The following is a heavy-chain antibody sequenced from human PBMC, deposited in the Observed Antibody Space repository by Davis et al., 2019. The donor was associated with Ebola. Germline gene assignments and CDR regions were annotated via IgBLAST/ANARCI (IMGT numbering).Heavy chain of an antibody. CDR3: ARTSPIAAAGTRAPGY. V-gene: IGHV3-21*01. CDR1: GFTFSSYS. Sequence: GESLKISCAASGFTFSSYSMNWVRQAPGKGLEWVSSISSSSSYIYYADSVKGRFTISRDNAKNSLYLQMNSLRAEDTAVYYCARTSPIAAAGTRAPGYWGQGTLVTVSS. J-gene: IGHJ4*02. D-gene: IGHD6-13*01. CDR2: ISSSSSYI.